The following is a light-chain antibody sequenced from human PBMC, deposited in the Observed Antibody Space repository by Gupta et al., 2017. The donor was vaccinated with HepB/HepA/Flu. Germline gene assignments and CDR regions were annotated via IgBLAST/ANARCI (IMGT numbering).Light chain of an antibody. V-gene: IGKV4-1*01. CDR1: QTIFYSSNNKDY. CDR3: QQYYSTPFT. J-gene: IGKJ3*01. CDR2: WAS. Sequence: DIVMIQSPPSLAVPLGERATINCKSSQTIFYSSNNKDYLSWYQQKPGQPPKLLISWASTRESGVPDRFSGSGSGTXFTLTIXTLQAEDVAVYYCQQYYSTPFTFGXGTKVDIK.